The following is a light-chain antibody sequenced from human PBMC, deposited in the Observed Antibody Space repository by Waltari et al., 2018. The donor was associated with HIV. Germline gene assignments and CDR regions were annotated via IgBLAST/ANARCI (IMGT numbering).Light chain of an antibody. CDR2: SNS. V-gene: IGLV1-44*01. CDR1: PSNIGNNS. Sequence: PGQRVTISCSGSPSNIGNNSVNWYQQFPGSAPKLLLYSNSQRPLGVPDRFSGSKSGSSASLAISGPQADDEAHYYCASWDDTLGVVFGGGTTLTVL. J-gene: IGLJ2*01. CDR3: ASWDDTLGVV.